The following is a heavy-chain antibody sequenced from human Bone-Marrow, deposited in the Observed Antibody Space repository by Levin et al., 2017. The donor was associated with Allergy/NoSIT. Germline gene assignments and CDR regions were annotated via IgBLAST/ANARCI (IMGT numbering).Heavy chain of an antibody. D-gene: IGHD2-2*01. Sequence: SETLSLTCAVYGGSFSGYYWSWIRQPPGKGLEWIGEINHSGSTNYNPSLKSRVTISVDTSKNQFSLKLSSVTAADTAVYYCARVPYCSSTSCYLAGMDVWGQGTTVTVSS. CDR1: GGSFSGYY. CDR2: INHSGST. V-gene: IGHV4-34*01. CDR3: ARVPYCSSTSCYLAGMDV. J-gene: IGHJ6*02.